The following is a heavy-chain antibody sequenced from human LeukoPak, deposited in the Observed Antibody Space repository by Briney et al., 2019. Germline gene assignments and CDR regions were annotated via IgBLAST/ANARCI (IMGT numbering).Heavy chain of an antibody. CDR2: ISGTTGST. D-gene: IGHD6-13*01. V-gene: IGHV3-23*01. J-gene: IGHJ4*02. Sequence: GGSLRLSCAASGFTFSSYAMSWVRQAPGKGLEWVSSISGTTGSTYYAGPAKGRFTISRDNSKNTLYLQMNSLRADDTAVYYCAKIIAAAGLDYWGQGTLLTVSS. CDR1: GFTFSSYA. CDR3: AKIIAAAGLDY.